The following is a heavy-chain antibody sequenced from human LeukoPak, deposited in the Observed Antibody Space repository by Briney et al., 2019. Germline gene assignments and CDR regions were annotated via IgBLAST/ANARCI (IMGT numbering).Heavy chain of an antibody. CDR2: IYTSGNT. V-gene: IGHV4-4*07. CDR3: ARVSLVRGAPDYYFDY. Sequence: SETLSPTCTVSGDSISNYYWSWIRQPAGKGLEWIGRIYTSGNTNYNPSLKSRVTMSVDTSKNQFSLKLSSVTAADMAVYYCARVSLVRGAPDYYFDYWGQGTLVTVSS. D-gene: IGHD3-10*01. CDR1: GDSISNYY. J-gene: IGHJ4*02.